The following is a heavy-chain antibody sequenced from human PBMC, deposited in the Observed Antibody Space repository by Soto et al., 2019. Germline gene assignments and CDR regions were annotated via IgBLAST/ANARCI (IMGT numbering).Heavy chain of an antibody. CDR2: ISHNGVNK. V-gene: IGHV3-30*18. Sequence: QVQLVESGGGVVQPGTSLRLFCAASGFTFSSYGIYWVRQAPGKGLEWVAVISHNGVNKQYADSVKGRFTISRDNSKNTLYLQMSSLRPDDTAFYYCAKTGAVAAMGYHFDCWGQGTLVTVSS. D-gene: IGHD6-19*01. J-gene: IGHJ4*02. CDR1: GFTFSSYG. CDR3: AKTGAVAAMGYHFDC.